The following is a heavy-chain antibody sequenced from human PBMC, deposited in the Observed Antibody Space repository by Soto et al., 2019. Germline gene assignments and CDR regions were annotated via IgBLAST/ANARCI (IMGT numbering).Heavy chain of an antibody. V-gene: IGHV1-46*01. Sequence: ASVKVSCKVSGYTFTSYYMHWVRQAPGQGLEWMGIINPSGGSTSYAQKFQGRVTMTRDTSTSTVYTELSSLRSEDTAVYYCAREGVGATKQFDYWGQGTLVTVSS. CDR3: AREGVGATKQFDY. CDR2: INPSGGST. J-gene: IGHJ4*02. CDR1: GYTFTSYY. D-gene: IGHD1-26*01.